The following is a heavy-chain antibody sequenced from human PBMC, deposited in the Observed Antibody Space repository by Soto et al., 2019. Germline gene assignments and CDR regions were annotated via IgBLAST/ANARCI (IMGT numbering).Heavy chain of an antibody. V-gene: IGHV4-4*02. CDR1: NASLSSDNW. CDR2: IYQSAGI. CDR3: ARAHSSGWHQYYSDS. Sequence: PWGALCLTCRVSNASLSSDNWWGWVSRPTPKGLEWIGEIYQSAGISITPSLMSRVITSIDKSKNDFALHLTYVTSADTAIFYCARAHSSGWHQYYSDSWGQGILVTVSS. D-gene: IGHD6-19*01. J-gene: IGHJ4*02.